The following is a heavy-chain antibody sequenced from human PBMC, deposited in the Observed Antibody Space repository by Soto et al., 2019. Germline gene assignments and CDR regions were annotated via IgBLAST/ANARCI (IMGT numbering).Heavy chain of an antibody. D-gene: IGHD3-10*01. CDR3: ARGVTMVRAKRGNWFDP. Sequence: ASVKVSCKASGYTFTGYYMHWVRQAPGQGLEWMGWINPNSGGTNYAQKFQGRVTMTRDTSNSTAYMELSRLRSDDTAVYYCARGVTMVRAKRGNWFDPWGQGTLVTVSS. CDR2: INPNSGGT. J-gene: IGHJ5*02. V-gene: IGHV1-2*02. CDR1: GYTFTGYY.